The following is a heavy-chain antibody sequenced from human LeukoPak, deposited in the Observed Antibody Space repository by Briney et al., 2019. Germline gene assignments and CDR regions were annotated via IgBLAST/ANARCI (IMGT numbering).Heavy chain of an antibody. Sequence: AASVKVSCKASGGTFSSYAISWVRQAPGQGLEWMGGIIPIFGTANYAQKFQGRVTITADESTSTAYMELSSLRSEDTAVYYCAAPGDYPPYYFDYWGQGTLVTVSS. CDR2: IIPIFGTA. D-gene: IGHD4-17*01. V-gene: IGHV1-69*13. CDR3: AAPGDYPPYYFDY. J-gene: IGHJ4*02. CDR1: GGTFSSYA.